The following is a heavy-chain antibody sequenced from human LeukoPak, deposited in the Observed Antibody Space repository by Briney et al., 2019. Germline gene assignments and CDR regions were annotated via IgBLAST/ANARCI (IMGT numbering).Heavy chain of an antibody. Sequence: PGGSLRLSCVASGFTFSSYGMHWVRQAPGKGLEWVAVISYDGSNKYYADSVKGRFTISRDSSKNTLYLQMNSLRAEDTAVYYCAKTRGYSYGYLDYWGQGTLVTVSS. CDR1: GFTFSSYG. V-gene: IGHV3-30*18. J-gene: IGHJ4*02. CDR2: ISYDGSNK. D-gene: IGHD5-18*01. CDR3: AKTRGYSYGYLDY.